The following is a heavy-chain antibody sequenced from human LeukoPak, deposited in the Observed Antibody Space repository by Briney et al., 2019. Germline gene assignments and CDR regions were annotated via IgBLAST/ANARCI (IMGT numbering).Heavy chain of an antibody. V-gene: IGHV3-30*18. J-gene: IGHJ6*02. D-gene: IGHD3-10*01. CDR1: GFTFSIYD. Sequence: GRSLRLSCAASGFTFSIYDMHWVRQAPGKGLEWVAVISYDGSNKYYADSVKGRFPISRDSSKNTLYLQMNSLRAEGTGLYYCAKIPMVRGVQHGMDVWGQGTTLTVSS. CDR3: AKIPMVRGVQHGMDV. CDR2: ISYDGSNK.